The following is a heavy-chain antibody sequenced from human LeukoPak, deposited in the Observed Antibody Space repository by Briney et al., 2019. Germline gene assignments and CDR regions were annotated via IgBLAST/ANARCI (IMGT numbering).Heavy chain of an antibody. CDR1: GYTFTGYY. D-gene: IGHD2-2*01. CDR2: INPNSGGT. CDR3: ARSYCSSTSCYGSDPFDY. Sequence: ASVKVSCKASGYTFTGYYMHWVRQAPGQGLEWMGWINPNSGGTNYAQKFQGRVTMTRDTSISTAYMELSRLRSDDTAVYYCARSYCSSTSCYGSDPFDYWGQGTLVTVSS. J-gene: IGHJ4*02. V-gene: IGHV1-2*02.